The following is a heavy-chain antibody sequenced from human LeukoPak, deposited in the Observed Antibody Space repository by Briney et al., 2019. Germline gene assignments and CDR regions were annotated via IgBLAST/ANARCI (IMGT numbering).Heavy chain of an antibody. CDR3: ARDQKGLRFLEWLLYRENWFDP. CDR1: GYTFTSYA. D-gene: IGHD3-3*01. CDR2: INTNTGNP. V-gene: IGHV7-4-1*02. J-gene: IGHJ5*02. Sequence: ASVKDSCKASGYTFTSYAMNWVRQAPGQGLEWMGWINTNTGNPTYAQGFTGRFVFSLDTSVSTAYLQISSLKAEDTAVYYCARDQKGLRFLEWLLYRENWFDPWGQGTLVTVSS.